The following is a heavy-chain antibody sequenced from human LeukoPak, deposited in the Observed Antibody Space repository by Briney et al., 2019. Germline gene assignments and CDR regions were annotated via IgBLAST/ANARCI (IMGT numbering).Heavy chain of an antibody. J-gene: IGHJ4*02. CDR2: IYCSGST. Sequence: SETLSLTCTVSGGSISSYYWSWIRQPPGKGVEWSGYIYCSGSTNYNPSLKSRVTISVDTSKNQFSLKLSSVTAADTAVYYCARLGVAGTDYWGQGTLVTVSS. CDR3: ARLGVAGTDY. D-gene: IGHD6-19*01. V-gene: IGHV4-59*08. CDR1: GGSISSYY.